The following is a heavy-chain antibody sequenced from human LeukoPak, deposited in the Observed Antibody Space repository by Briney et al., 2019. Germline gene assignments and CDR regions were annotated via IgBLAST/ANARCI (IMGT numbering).Heavy chain of an antibody. V-gene: IGHV3-64*01. CDR3: ASVSRDGYKH. D-gene: IGHD5-24*01. CDR2: ISSNGGST. CDR1: GFTFSSYA. J-gene: IGHJ1*01. Sequence: GGSLRLSCAASGFTFSSYAMHWVRQAPGKGLEYVSAISSNGGSTYYANSVKGRFTISRDNSKNTLYLQMGSLRAEDMAVYYCASVSRDGYKHWGQGTLVTVSS.